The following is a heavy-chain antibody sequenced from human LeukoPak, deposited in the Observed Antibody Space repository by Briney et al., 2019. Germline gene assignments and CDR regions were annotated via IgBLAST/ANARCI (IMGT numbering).Heavy chain of an antibody. J-gene: IGHJ4*02. Sequence: SSETLSLTGAVSGGSISSNNWWGWVRQPPGKGLEWIGEIYHSGSPNYNPSLKSRVTISVDKSRNHFSLNLSSVTAADTAVYFCARVNINNWHSCDYWGQGTLVTVSS. CDR3: ARVNINNWHSCDY. D-gene: IGHD1-1*01. V-gene: IGHV4-4*02. CDR2: IYHSGSP. CDR1: GGSISSNNW.